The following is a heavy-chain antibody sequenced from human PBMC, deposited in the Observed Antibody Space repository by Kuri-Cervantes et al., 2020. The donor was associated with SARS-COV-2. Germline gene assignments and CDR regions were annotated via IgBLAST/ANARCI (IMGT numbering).Heavy chain of an antibody. CDR3: ARVTTVTEGY. CDR1: GFTFSSYS. D-gene: IGHD4-11*01. V-gene: IGHV3-21*01. Sequence: GEALKTSCAASGFTFSSYSMNWVRQAPGKGLEWVSSISSSSSYIYYADSVKGRFTISRDNAKNSLYLQMNSLRAEDTAVYYCARVTTVTEGYWGQGTLVTVSS. CDR2: ISSSSSYI. J-gene: IGHJ4*02.